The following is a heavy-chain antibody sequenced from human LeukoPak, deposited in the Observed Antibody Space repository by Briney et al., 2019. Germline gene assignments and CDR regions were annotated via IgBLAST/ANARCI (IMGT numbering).Heavy chain of an antibody. CDR2: IYTSGST. V-gene: IGHV4-39*07. J-gene: IGHJ4*02. CDR1: GGSISSSSYY. CDR3: AGKNPTAGFDY. D-gene: IGHD1-14*01. Sequence: SETLSLTCTVSGGSISSSSYYWGWIRQPPGKGLEWIGSIYTSGSTNYNPSLKSRVTMSVDTSKNQSSLKLSSVTAADTAVYYCAGKNPTAGFDYWGQGTLVTVSS.